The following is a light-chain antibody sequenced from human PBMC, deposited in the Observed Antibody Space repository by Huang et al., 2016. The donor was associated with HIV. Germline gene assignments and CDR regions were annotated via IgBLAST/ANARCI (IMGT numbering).Light chain of an antibody. CDR3: MQSLQTPYT. Sequence: DIVMTQSSLSRPVAPGEPASISCRSSQSLLHRNGYNYVDWYVQKPGQSPQLLLYLASNRASGVPDRFTASGSGTDFTLNVSRVEAEDVGNYYCMQSLQTPYTFGQGTKLEIK. J-gene: IGKJ2*01. CDR2: LAS. V-gene: IGKV2-28*01. CDR1: QSLLHRNGYNY.